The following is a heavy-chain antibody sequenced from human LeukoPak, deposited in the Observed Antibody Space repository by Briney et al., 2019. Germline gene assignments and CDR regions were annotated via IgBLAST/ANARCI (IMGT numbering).Heavy chain of an antibody. V-gene: IGHV1-2*02. CDR1: GYTFTGYF. D-gene: IGHD3-22*01. CDR3: ARDERYDSSGYPFDS. Sequence: ASVKVSCKASGYTFTGYFMHWVRQAPGQGLEWMGWTNPNSGGTNYAQKFQGRVTMTRDTSISTAYMELSRLRSDDTAVYYCARDERYDSSGYPFDSWGQGTLVTVSS. J-gene: IGHJ4*02. CDR2: TNPNSGGT.